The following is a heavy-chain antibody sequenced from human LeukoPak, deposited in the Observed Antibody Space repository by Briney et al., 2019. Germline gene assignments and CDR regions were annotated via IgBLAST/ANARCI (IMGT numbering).Heavy chain of an antibody. J-gene: IGHJ4*02. Sequence: GGSLRLSCAASGFTFSSYAISWVRQAPGKGLEWVSAISGSGGSTYYAGSVKGRFIISRDNSKNTLYLQMNSLRAEDTAVYYCAKGGYSYAVNWWGQGTLVTVSS. CDR3: AKGGYSYAVNW. CDR1: GFTFSSYA. CDR2: ISGSGGST. D-gene: IGHD5-18*01. V-gene: IGHV3-23*01.